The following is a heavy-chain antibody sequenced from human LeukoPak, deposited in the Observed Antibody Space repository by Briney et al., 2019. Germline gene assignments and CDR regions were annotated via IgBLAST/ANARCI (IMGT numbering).Heavy chain of an antibody. V-gene: IGHV4-39*07. CDR1: GGSIRSSYYY. CDR3: ARFSGSFKTYYFDY. Sequence: SETLSLTCTVSGGSIRSSYYYWGWIRQPPGKGLEWIGSIYDSGSTYYNPSLKSRVTISVDTSKNQFSLKLSSVTAADTAVYYCARFSGSFKTYYFDYWGQGTLVTVSS. J-gene: IGHJ4*02. D-gene: IGHD1-26*01. CDR2: IYDSGST.